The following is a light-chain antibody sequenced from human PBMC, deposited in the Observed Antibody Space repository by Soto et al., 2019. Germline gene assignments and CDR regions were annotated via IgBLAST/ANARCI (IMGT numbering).Light chain of an antibody. V-gene: IGKV1-5*01. J-gene: IGKJ4*01. CDR1: QNIRTW. Sequence: DIQMTQSPSTLSASVGDRVTITCRASQNIRTWLAWFQQKPGKAPKLLIYDASSLKSGVPSRFSGSGSGTEFTLTISSLQPDDFATYYCQQYNGYFGGGTKVEIK. CDR3: QQYNGY. CDR2: DAS.